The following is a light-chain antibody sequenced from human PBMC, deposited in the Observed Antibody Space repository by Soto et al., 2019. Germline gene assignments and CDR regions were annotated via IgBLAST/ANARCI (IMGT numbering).Light chain of an antibody. Sequence: DLVLTQSPAYLPVTPGEPASISCTSSQSLLHSNSNTYLAWYLQKPGQSPQLLIYLGSNRAHGESYRFSDGGSGTHFKLNISRVLAEDVCIYVCMQPVQIPIKFGQGKRLETK. J-gene: IGKJ5*01. V-gene: IGKV2-28*01. CDR2: LGS. CDR1: QSLLHSNSNTY. CDR3: MQPVQIPIK.